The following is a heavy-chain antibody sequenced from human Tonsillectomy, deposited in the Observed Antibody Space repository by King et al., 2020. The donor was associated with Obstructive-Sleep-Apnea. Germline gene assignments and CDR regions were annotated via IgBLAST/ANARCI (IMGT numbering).Heavy chain of an antibody. J-gene: IGHJ5*02. CDR1: GFTFSDYF. CDR3: ARVTGNHFDP. V-gene: IGHV3-11*05. CDR2: ISNTGSYI. Sequence: VQLVESGGGLVKPGGSLRLSCVVSGFTFSDYFMIWIRQAPGKGLEWISYISNTGSYIEYADSVKGRLTISRDNAKNSLFLQMVSLRTEDTAKYYCARVTGNHFDPWGQGTLVTVSS. D-gene: IGHD1-14*01.